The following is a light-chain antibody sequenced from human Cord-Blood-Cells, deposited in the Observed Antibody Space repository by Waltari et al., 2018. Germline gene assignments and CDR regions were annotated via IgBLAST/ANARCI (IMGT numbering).Light chain of an antibody. V-gene: IGKV3-11*01. CDR1: QSVSSY. CDR2: DAS. J-gene: IGKJ1*01. Sequence: EIVLTQSPATLSLSPGERATLSCRASQSVSSYLAWYQQKPGQAPRLLIYDASNRATGIPDRFSGSGSGTDFTLTISSLEPEDVAVYYCQQRSNWPVTFGQGTKVEIK. CDR3: QQRSNWPVT.